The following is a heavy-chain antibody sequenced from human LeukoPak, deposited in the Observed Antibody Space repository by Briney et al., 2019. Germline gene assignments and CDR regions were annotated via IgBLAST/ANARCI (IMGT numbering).Heavy chain of an antibody. J-gene: IGHJ5*02. CDR2: IYYSGNT. V-gene: IGHV4-39*07. CDR1: GVSITSSSYN. CDR3: ARGSSLLA. Sequence: PSETLSLTCTVSGVSITSSSYNWGWIRQPPGKGLEWIGSIYYSGNTYYNPTLKSRVTISVDTSKNQFSLKLSSVTAADTAVYYCARGSSLLAWGQGTLVTVSS.